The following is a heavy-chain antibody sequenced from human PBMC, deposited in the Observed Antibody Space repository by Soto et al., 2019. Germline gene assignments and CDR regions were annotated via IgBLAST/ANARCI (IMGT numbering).Heavy chain of an antibody. CDR3: ARDILRLYSYGTSYGMDV. V-gene: IGHV3-30*01. CDR2: RSYDGSNK. Sequence: QVQLVESGGGVVQPGRSLRLSCAASAVTFSSYAMHWVGQAPVKGLEWAGVRSYDGSNKYYADSVKGRFTISRDNSKNTLYLQMNSLRAEDTAVFYCARDILRLYSYGTSYGMDVWGQGTTVTVSS. D-gene: IGHD5-18*01. J-gene: IGHJ6*02. CDR1: AVTFSSYA.